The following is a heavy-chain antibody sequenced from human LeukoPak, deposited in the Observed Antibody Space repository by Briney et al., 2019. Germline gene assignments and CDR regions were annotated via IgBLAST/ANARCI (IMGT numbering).Heavy chain of an antibody. CDR3: VKGMEDYDILTGILDV. V-gene: IGHV3-64D*06. CDR2: ISSNGGST. Sequence: GGSLRLSCSASGFTFSSYAMHWVRQAPGKGLEYVSAISSNGGSTYYADSVKGRFTISRDNSKNTLYLQMSSLRAEDTAVYYCVKGMEDYDILTGILDVWGQGTTVTVSS. D-gene: IGHD3-9*01. CDR1: GFTFSSYA. J-gene: IGHJ6*02.